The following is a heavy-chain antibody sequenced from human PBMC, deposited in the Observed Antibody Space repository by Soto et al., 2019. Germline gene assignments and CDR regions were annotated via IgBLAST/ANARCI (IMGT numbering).Heavy chain of an antibody. CDR1: GYSFSNHA. J-gene: IGHJ4*02. Sequence: QVQLVQSGAEVKKPGASVRISCKASGYSFSNHAIHWVRQAPGQRLEWLGRINADNGDTKYSEKFQGRVTIIRDTSATTAYMDPSSLRHEDTAVYYCARGGITFDVWGQGTLVTVSS. V-gene: IGHV1-3*01. CDR3: ARGGITFDV. D-gene: IGHD3-16*01. CDR2: INADNGDT.